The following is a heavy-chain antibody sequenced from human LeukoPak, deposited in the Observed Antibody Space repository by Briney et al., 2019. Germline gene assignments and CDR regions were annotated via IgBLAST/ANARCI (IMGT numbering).Heavy chain of an antibody. CDR2: ISGSGGSI. V-gene: IGHV3-23*01. J-gene: IGHJ4*02. CDR1: GFSFSTYV. Sequence: PGESLRLSCSASGFSFSTYVMSWVRQAPGKGLEWVSGISGSGGSIYYADSVKGRFTISRDNSKNTLYLQMNSLRAEDTAVYYCAKGFHLIPLIGYCSSTSCFSDYFDYWGQGTLVTVSS. CDR3: AKGFHLIPLIGYCSSTSCFSDYFDY. D-gene: IGHD2-2*01.